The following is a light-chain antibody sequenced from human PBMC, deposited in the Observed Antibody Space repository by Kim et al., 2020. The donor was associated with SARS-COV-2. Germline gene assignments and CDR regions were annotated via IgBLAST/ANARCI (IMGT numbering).Light chain of an antibody. V-gene: IGKV1-27*01. J-gene: IGKJ1*01. CDR3: QKYNSAPPWT. CDR2: AAS. CDR1: QGISNY. Sequence: SVGDRVTITCRASQGISNYLALYQQKPGKVPKLLIYAASILQSGVPSRFSGSGSGTDFTLTISSLQPEDVATYYCQKYNSAPPWTFGQGTKVDIK.